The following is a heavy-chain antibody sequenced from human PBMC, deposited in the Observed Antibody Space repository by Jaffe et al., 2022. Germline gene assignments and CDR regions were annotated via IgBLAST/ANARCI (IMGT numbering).Heavy chain of an antibody. V-gene: IGHV3-72*01. J-gene: IGHJ2*01. Sequence: EVQLVESGGGLVQPGGSLRLSCAASGFTFSDHYMDWVRQAPGKGLEWVARARNRPKSYTTGYAASVKGRFTISRDDSKNSLYLQMNSLKIEDTAVYYCTRLSTTTPNHWYFDLWGRGTLVTVSS. CDR2: ARNRPKSYTT. CDR1: GFTFSDHY. CDR3: TRLSTTTPNHWYFDL. D-gene: IGHD1-1*01.